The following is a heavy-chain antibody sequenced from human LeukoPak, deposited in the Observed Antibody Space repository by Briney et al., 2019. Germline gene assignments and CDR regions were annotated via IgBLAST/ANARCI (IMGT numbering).Heavy chain of an antibody. CDR3: ARGFGYAAFDI. J-gene: IGHJ3*02. V-gene: IGHV4-59*12. CDR2: IYYSGST. Sequence: SETLSLTCTVSGGSISSYYWSWIRQPPGKGLEWIGYIYYSGSTNSNPSLKSRVTISVDTSKNQFSLKLSSVTAADTAVYYCARGFGYAAFDIWGQGTMVTVSS. D-gene: IGHD5-12*01. CDR1: GGSISSYY.